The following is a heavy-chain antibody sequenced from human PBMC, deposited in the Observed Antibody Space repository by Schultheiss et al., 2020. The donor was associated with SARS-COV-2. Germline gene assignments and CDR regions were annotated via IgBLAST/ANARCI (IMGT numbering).Heavy chain of an antibody. J-gene: IGHJ5*02. CDR1: GYTFTSYG. Sequence: ASVKVSCKASGYTFTSYGISWVRQAPGQGLEWMGWISAYNGNTNYAQKLQGRVTMTTDTSTSTAYMELRSLRSDDTAVYYCARGQQMRPIINWFDPWGQGTLVTVSS. CDR2: ISAYNGNT. D-gene: IGHD6-13*01. V-gene: IGHV1-18*04. CDR3: ARGQQMRPIINWFDP.